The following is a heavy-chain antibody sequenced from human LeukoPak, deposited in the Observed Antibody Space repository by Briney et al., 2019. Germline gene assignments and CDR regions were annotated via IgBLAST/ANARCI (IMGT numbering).Heavy chain of an antibody. CDR3: ATRQDMIVVVIKGVGAFDI. Sequence: ASVKVSCKASGYTFTSYGISWVRQAPGQGLEWMGWISAYNGNTNYAQKLHGRVTMTTDTSTRTAYMELRSLRSEDTAVYYCATRQDMIVVVIKGVGAFDIWGQGTMVTVSS. V-gene: IGHV1-18*01. D-gene: IGHD3-22*01. CDR1: GYTFTSYG. CDR2: ISAYNGNT. J-gene: IGHJ3*02.